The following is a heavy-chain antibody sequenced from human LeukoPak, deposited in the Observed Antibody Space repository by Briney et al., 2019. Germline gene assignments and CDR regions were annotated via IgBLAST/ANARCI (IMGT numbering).Heavy chain of an antibody. CDR2: ISDDGRNK. CDR1: GFTFSTFA. CDR3: AKDATGDYFDY. V-gene: IGHV3-30*04. J-gene: IGHJ4*02. Sequence: GGSLRLSCAASGFTFSTFALHWVRQAPGKGLEWVAVISDDGRNKYSADSVKGRFTISRDDSKNTLYLQMNSLRAEDTAVYYCAKDATGDYFDYWGQGTLVTVSS. D-gene: IGHD2-15*01.